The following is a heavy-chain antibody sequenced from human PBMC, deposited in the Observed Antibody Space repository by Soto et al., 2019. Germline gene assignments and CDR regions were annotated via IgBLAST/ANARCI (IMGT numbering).Heavy chain of an antibody. Sequence: QLQLQESGSGLVKPSETLSLTCIVSNGSISSRSSYWGWIRQTPGKGLEWIGSIYYIGNTYYNPSLKSRVTISIDTSKPQFSLKMNSVTAADTAVYFCGGQDYGAKGYYFENWVQGALVTVSS. CDR2: IYYIGNT. V-gene: IGHV4-39*01. CDR3: GGQDYGAKGYYFEN. J-gene: IGHJ4*02. CDR1: NGSISSRSSY. D-gene: IGHD4-17*01.